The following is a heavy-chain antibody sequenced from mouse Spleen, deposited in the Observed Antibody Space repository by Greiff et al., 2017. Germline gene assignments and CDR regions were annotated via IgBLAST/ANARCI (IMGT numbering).Heavy chain of an antibody. CDR2: IYPGDGDT. V-gene: IGHV1-82*01. CDR3: ARDGTAQAEAMDY. D-gene: IGHD3-2*02. J-gene: IGHJ4*01. CDR1: GYAFSSSW. Sequence: QVQLKESGPELVKPGASVKISCKASGYAFSSSWMNWVKQRPGKGLEWIGRIYPGDGDTNYNGKFKGKATLTADKSSSTAYMQLSSLTSEDSAVYFCARDGTAQAEAMDYWGQGTSVTVSS.